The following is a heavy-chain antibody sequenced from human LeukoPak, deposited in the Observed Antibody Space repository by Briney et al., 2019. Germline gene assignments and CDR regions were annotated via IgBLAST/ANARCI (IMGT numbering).Heavy chain of an antibody. J-gene: IGHJ4*02. CDR2: IYYSGNT. Sequence: PSETLSLTCTVSGGSISSTSYYWGWIRQPPGKGLEWIGNIYYSGNTYYSPSLKSRVTISVDTSKNQFSLKLSSVTAADTAVYYCARSKEAHYHDRSGYWSSFDYWGQGILVTVSS. V-gene: IGHV4-39*01. CDR1: GGSISSTSYY. CDR3: ARSKEAHYHDRSGYWSSFDY. D-gene: IGHD3-22*01.